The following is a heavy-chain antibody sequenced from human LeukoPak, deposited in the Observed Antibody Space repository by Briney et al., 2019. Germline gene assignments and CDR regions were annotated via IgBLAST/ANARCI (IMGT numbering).Heavy chain of an antibody. CDR2: IRQDGSDK. Sequence: GGSLRLSCAASGFSFSAYWMHWVRQAPGKGLEWVANIRQDGSDKFFVDSVKGRFTISRDNAKNSLYLEMNSLRAEDTAIYYCARHYYHDSSRYRPFDYWGQGTLVTVSS. D-gene: IGHD3-22*01. J-gene: IGHJ4*02. CDR1: GFSFSAYW. CDR3: ARHYYHDSSRYRPFDY. V-gene: IGHV3-7*01.